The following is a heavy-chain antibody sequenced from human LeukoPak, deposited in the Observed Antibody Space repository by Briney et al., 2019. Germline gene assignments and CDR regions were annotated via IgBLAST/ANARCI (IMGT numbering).Heavy chain of an antibody. V-gene: IGHV1-18*01. CDR2: ISAYNGNT. CDR3: ARDLGMVAVAGKSLDY. D-gene: IGHD6-19*01. CDR1: GYTFTSYG. Sequence: ASVKVSCKASGYTFTSYGISWVRQAPGQGLEWMGWISAYNGNTNYAQKLQGRVTMTTDTSTSTAYMELRSLRSDDTAVYYCARDLGMVAVAGKSLDYWGQGTLVTVSS. J-gene: IGHJ4*02.